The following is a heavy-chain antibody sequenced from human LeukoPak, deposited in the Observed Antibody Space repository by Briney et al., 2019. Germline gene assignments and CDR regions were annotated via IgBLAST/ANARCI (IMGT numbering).Heavy chain of an antibody. D-gene: IGHD3-10*01. V-gene: IGHV1-69*04. CDR1: GGTFSSYA. J-gene: IGHJ6*02. CDR2: IIPILGIA. CDR3: AYRQYGSGSYSVYYYYGMDV. Sequence: ASVKVSCKASGGTFSSYAISWVRQAPGQGLEWMGRIIPILGIANYAQKFQGRVTITADKSTSTAYMELSSLRSEDTAVYYCAYRQYGSGSYSVYYYYGMDVWGQGTTVTVSS.